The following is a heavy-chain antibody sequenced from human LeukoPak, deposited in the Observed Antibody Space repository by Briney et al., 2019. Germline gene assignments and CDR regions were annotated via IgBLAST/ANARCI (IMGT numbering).Heavy chain of an antibody. J-gene: IGHJ4*02. CDR2: FDPEDGET. V-gene: IGHV1-24*01. CDR1: GYTLTELS. CDR3: AGILEWPTPFDY. Sequence: ASVKVSCKVSGYTLTELSMHWVRQAPGKGLEWMGGFDPEDGETIYAQKFQGRVTMTEDTSTDTAYMELSSLRSEDTAVYYCAGILEWPTPFDYWGQGTLVTVSS. D-gene: IGHD3-3*01.